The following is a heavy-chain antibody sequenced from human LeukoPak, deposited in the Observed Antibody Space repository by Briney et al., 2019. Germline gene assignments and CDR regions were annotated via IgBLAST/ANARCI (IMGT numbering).Heavy chain of an antibody. D-gene: IGHD4-23*01. CDR2: IRSKVYGGTT. J-gene: IGHJ4*02. Sequence: GGSLRLSCTASGFTFADYAMSWFRPAPGGGGGWVGFIRSKVYGGTTEYAASVIGRFTISRDDSNSIAYLQMNSLKTEDTAVYYCTRVLRGYGGYYFGYWGQGTLVTVSS. V-gene: IGHV3-49*03. CDR3: TRVLRGYGGYYFGY. CDR1: GFTFADYA.